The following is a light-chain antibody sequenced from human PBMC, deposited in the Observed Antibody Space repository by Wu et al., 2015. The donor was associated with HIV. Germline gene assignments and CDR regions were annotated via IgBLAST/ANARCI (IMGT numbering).Light chain of an antibody. CDR3: QQYNNWPAT. CDR1: QSVSSN. V-gene: IGKV3-15*01. Sequence: EIVMTQSPATLSVSPGERATLSCRASQSVSSNLAWYQQKPGRLPGSSSMVHPPGATGIPARFSGSGSGTEFTLTISSMQSEDFAVYYCQQYNNWPATFGQGTKVEIK. CDR2: VHP. J-gene: IGKJ1*01.